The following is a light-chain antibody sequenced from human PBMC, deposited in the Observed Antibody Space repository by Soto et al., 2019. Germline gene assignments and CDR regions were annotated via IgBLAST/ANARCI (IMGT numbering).Light chain of an antibody. CDR3: GSWDSSLSASV. J-gene: IGLJ1*01. CDR2: DDN. V-gene: IGLV1-51*01. Sequence: QSVLTQPPSVSAAPGQKVTISCSGSSSNIGGNSVSWYQQLPGTAPKLLIYDDNKRPSGIPDRFSGSKSGTSATLGITGFQTGDDADYYCGSWDSSLSASVFGTGTKVTVL. CDR1: SSNIGGNS.